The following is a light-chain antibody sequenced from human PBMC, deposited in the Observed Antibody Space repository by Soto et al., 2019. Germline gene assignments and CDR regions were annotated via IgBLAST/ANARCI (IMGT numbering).Light chain of an antibody. Sequence: QAVVTQPRSVSGSPGQSVTIPCTGTSSDVGGYDFVSWYQQHAGKAPKLIIYDVNKRPSGVPDRFSGSKSGNTASLTISGLQAEDEADYHCCSYAGSYSVIFGGGTQLTVL. V-gene: IGLV2-11*01. CDR3: CSYAGSYSVI. J-gene: IGLJ2*01. CDR2: DVN. CDR1: SSDVGGYDF.